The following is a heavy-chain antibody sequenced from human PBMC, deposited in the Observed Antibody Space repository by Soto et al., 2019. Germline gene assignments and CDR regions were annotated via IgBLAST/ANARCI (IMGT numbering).Heavy chain of an antibody. CDR1: GYTFTGYY. CDR3: ARGDHSGYDWAFDY. J-gene: IGHJ4*02. V-gene: IGHV1-2*04. D-gene: IGHD5-12*01. Sequence: ASLKVSCKASGYTFTGYYMHWVRQAPGQGLEWMGWINPNSGGTNYAQKFQGWVTMTRDTSISTAYMELRRLRSDDTAVYYCARGDHSGYDWAFDYWGQGTLVTVSS. CDR2: INPNSGGT.